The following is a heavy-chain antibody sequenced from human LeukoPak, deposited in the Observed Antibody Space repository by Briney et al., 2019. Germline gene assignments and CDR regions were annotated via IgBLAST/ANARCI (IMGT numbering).Heavy chain of an antibody. Sequence: MTSETLSLTCTVSGGSISCGDYYWSWIRQPPGKGLEWIGYIYHSGSTNYNPSLKSRVTISVDTSKNQFSLKLSSVTAADTAVYYCARSYEGYFDYWGQGTLVTVSS. J-gene: IGHJ4*02. V-gene: IGHV4-30-2*01. CDR1: GGSISCGDYY. CDR2: IYHSGST. CDR3: ARSYEGYFDY. D-gene: IGHD3-3*01.